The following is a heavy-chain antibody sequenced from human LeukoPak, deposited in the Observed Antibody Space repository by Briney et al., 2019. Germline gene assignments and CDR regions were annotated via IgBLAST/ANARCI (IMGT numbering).Heavy chain of an antibody. CDR2: IGTSGSPI. V-gene: IGHV3-11*04. J-gene: IGHJ4*02. Sequence: GGSLRLSCVASGFTFSDYYMSWIRQAPGKGLEWVSYIGTSGSPIYYADSVKGRFSISRDNAKNSLYLQMNSLRAEDTAVYYCARDLLGWELHYFDYWGQGTLVTVSS. D-gene: IGHD1-26*01. CDR1: GFTFSDYY. CDR3: ARDLLGWELHYFDY.